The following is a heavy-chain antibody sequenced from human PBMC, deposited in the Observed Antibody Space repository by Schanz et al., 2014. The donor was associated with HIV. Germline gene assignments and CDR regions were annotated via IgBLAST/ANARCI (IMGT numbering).Heavy chain of an antibody. J-gene: IGHJ4*02. CDR2: ISPYNGDR. D-gene: IGHD6-13*01. CDR1: GYTFASYG. V-gene: IGHV1-18*01. Sequence: VQLLQSGAEVKKPGASVKVSCKTSGYTFASYGITWVRQAPGQGLDWVGWISPYNGDRKYDQKFQGRVTLTTDTSTNTAYMELRSLRSDDTAVYYCARDRSAAVTASDYWGQGTLVTVSS. CDR3: ARDRSAAVTASDY.